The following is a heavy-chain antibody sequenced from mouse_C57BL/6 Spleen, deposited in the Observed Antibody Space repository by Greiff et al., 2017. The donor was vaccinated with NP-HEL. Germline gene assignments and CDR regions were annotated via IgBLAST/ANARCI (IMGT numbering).Heavy chain of an antibody. Sequence: VQLQQSGAELARPGASVKLSCKASGYTFTSYGISWVKQRTGQGLEWIGEIYPRSGNTYYNEKFKGKATLTADKSSSTAYMELRSLTSEDSAVYFCARDYGSSYVYYFDYWGQGTTLTVSS. V-gene: IGHV1-81*01. CDR2: IYPRSGNT. CDR3: ARDYGSSYVYYFDY. D-gene: IGHD1-1*01. J-gene: IGHJ2*01. CDR1: GYTFTSYG.